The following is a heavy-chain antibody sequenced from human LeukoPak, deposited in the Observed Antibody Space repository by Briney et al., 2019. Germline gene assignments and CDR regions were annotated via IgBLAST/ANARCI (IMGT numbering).Heavy chain of an antibody. V-gene: IGHV1-24*01. J-gene: IGHJ6*03. Sequence: ASVKVSCKVSGYSLSELSMHWVRQAPGKGLEWMGGFDREEGETIYAQKFQGRVTMTEDTSTDTAYMELSSLRSEDTALYYCATGSYYDILTGYHSAGSDHFYYYYMDVWGKGTTVTVSS. CDR2: FDREEGET. CDR1: GYSLSELS. D-gene: IGHD3-9*01. CDR3: ATGSYYDILTGYHSAGSDHFYYYYMDV.